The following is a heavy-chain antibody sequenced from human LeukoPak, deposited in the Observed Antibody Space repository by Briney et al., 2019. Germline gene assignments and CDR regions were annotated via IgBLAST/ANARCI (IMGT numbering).Heavy chain of an antibody. V-gene: IGHV3-30*02. J-gene: IGHJ4*02. D-gene: IGHD1-26*01. CDR2: IRYDGSNK. CDR3: AKESAYSGSYWRYFDY. Sequence: QSGGSLRLSCAASGFNFGDYGMNWVRQAPGKGLEWVAFIRYDGSNKYYADSVKGRFTISRDNSKNTLYLQMNSLRAEDTAVYYCAKESAYSGSYWRYFDYWGQGTLVTVSS. CDR1: GFNFGDYG.